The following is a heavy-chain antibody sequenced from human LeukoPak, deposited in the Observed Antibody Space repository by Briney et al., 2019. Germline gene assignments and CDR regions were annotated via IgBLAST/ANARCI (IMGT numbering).Heavy chain of an antibody. V-gene: IGHV1-8*01. Sequence: ASVKVSCKASGYTFTSYDINWVRQATGQGLEWMGWMNPNSGNTGYAQKFQGRVTMTRNTSISTAYMELSSLRSVDTAVYYCARGRSWSGYSHYYYYYMDVWGKGTTVTVSS. D-gene: IGHD3-3*01. CDR1: GYTFTSYD. J-gene: IGHJ6*03. CDR2: MNPNSGNT. CDR3: ARGRSWSGYSHYYYYYMDV.